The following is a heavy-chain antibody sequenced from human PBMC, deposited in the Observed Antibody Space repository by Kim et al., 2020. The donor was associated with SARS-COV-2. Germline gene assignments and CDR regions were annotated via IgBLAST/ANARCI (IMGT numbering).Heavy chain of an antibody. V-gene: IGHV3-33*01. CDR3: ARDELWFGEWGAMDV. J-gene: IGHJ6*02. CDR1: GFTFSSYG. CDR2: IWYDGSNK. Sequence: GGSLRLSCAASGFTFSSYGMHWVRQAPGKGLEWVAVIWYDGSNKYYADSVKGRFTISRDNSKNTLYLQMNSLRAEDTAVYYCARDELWFGEWGAMDVWGQGTTVTVSS. D-gene: IGHD3-10*01.